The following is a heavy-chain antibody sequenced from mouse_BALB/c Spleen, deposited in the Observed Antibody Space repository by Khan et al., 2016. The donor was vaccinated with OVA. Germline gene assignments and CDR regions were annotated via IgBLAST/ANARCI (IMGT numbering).Heavy chain of an antibody. CDR1: GYSITSNYA. CDR2: ISYSGST. Sequence: EVQLQESGPGLVKPSQSLSLTCTVTGYSITSNYAWSWVRQFPGNKLEWMGYISYSGSTSYNPSLNSRISVTRDTSENQFFLQLNSVTTEDTATYYRARQNYYGYALDYWGQGTSVTVSS. J-gene: IGHJ4*01. CDR3: ARQNYYGYALDY. V-gene: IGHV3-2*02. D-gene: IGHD1-1*01.